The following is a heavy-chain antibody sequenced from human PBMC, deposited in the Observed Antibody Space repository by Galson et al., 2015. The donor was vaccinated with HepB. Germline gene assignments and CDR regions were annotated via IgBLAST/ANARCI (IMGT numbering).Heavy chain of an antibody. Sequence: SLRLSCAASGFTFSSYGMHWVRQAPGKGLEWVAVIWYDGSNKYYADSVKGRFTISRDNSKNTLYLQMNSLRAEDTAVYYCAREGWFGELPIYDMDVWGKGTTVTVSS. J-gene: IGHJ6*03. CDR2: IWYDGSNK. D-gene: IGHD3-10*01. CDR3: AREGWFGELPIYDMDV. V-gene: IGHV3-33*01. CDR1: GFTFSSYG.